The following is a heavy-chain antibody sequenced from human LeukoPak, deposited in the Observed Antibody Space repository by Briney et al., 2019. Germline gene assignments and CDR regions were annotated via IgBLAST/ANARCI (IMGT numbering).Heavy chain of an antibody. CDR1: GGSINTSNYY. CDR3: ARHSRYYDFLTGYYNPYYFDY. CDR2: FYFSGIT. Sequence: SETLSLTCTVSGGSINTSNYYWGWIRQPPGKGLEWMGGFYFSGITYYNPSLKSRVTISVDTSKNQFSLRLSSVTAADTAVYYCARHSRYYDFLTGYYNPYYFDYWGQGTLVTVSS. J-gene: IGHJ4*02. V-gene: IGHV4-39*01. D-gene: IGHD3-9*01.